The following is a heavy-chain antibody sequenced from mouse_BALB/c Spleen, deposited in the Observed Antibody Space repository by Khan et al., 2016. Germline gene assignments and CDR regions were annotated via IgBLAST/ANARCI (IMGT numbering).Heavy chain of an antibody. Sequence: QVQLQQSGAELVRPGTSVKVSCKASGYAFTNYLIEWVKQRPGQGLEWIGVINPGSGGTNYTEKFKGKATLTADKSSSTAYMQLSSLTSDDSAVFFCARSDGYDVGYAYWGQGTLVTVSA. D-gene: IGHD2-2*01. CDR1: GYAFTNYL. J-gene: IGHJ3*01. CDR3: ARSDGYDVGYAY. CDR2: INPGSGGT. V-gene: IGHV1-54*01.